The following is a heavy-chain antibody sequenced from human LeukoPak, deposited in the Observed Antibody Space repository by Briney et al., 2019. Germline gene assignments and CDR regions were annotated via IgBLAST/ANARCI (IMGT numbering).Heavy chain of an antibody. CDR3: ARDLVRSGAYGMDV. Sequence: GGSLRLSWAASGFTFSSYAMHWVRQAPDKGLEWVAVISYDGSNKYYADSVKGRFTISRDNSKNTLYLQMNSLRAEDTAVYYCARDLVRSGAYGMDVWGQGTTVTVSS. J-gene: IGHJ6*02. CDR2: ISYDGSNK. V-gene: IGHV3-30-3*01. D-gene: IGHD3-10*01. CDR1: GFTFSSYA.